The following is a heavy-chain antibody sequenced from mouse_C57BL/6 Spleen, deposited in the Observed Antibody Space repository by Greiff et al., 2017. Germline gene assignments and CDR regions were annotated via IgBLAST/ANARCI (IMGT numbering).Heavy chain of an antibody. CDR1: GFTFSNYW. CDR3: TGSYSNDAMDY. D-gene: IGHD2-5*01. CDR2: IRLKSDNYAT. J-gene: IGHJ4*01. V-gene: IGHV6-3*01. Sequence: EVKLMESGGGLVQPGGSMKLSCVASGFTFSNYWMNWVRQSPEKGLEWVAQIRLKSDNYATHYAESVKGRFTISRDDSKSSVYLQMNNLRAEDTGIYYCTGSYSNDAMDYWGQGTSVTVSS.